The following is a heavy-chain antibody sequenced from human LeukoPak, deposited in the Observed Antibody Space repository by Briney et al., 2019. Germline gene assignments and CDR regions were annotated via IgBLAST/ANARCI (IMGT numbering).Heavy chain of an antibody. CDR1: GYTVTGYY. CDR2: INPNSGGT. D-gene: IGHD2-2*03. V-gene: IGHV1-2*02. CDR3: ASWAGYCSSTSCHPLSWFDP. Sequence: ASVKVSCTASGYTVTGYYMHWVRQAPGQGLEWMGLINPNSGGTNYAQKFQGRVTMTRDTSISTAYMELSRLRSDDTAVYYCASWAGYCSSTSCHPLSWFDPWGQGTLVTVSS. J-gene: IGHJ5*02.